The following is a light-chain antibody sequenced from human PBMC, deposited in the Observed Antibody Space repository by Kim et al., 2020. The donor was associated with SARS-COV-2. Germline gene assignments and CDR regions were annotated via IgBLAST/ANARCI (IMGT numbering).Light chain of an antibody. V-gene: IGLV3-19*01. CDR3: NSRDSRGNHLGV. Sequence: SSELTQDPAVSVALGQTVRITCQGDSLRSYYASWYQQKPGQAPVLVIYGKNNRPSGIPDRFSGSSSGNTASLTITGAQAEDEADYYCNSRDSRGNHLGVFGTGTKVTVL. J-gene: IGLJ1*01. CDR2: GKN. CDR1: SLRSYY.